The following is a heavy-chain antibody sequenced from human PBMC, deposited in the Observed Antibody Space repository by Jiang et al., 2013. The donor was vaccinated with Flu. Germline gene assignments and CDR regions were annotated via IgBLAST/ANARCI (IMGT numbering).Heavy chain of an antibody. J-gene: IGHJ3*02. CDR2: INHSGST. CDR1: GGSFSGYY. Sequence: LLKPSETLSLTCAVYGGSFSGYYWSWIRQPPGKGLEWIGEINHSGSTNYNPSLKSRVTISVDTSKNQFSLKLSSVTAADTAVYYCARGPWVRAFDIWGQGTMVTVSS. CDR3: ARGPWVRAFDI. V-gene: IGHV4-34*01.